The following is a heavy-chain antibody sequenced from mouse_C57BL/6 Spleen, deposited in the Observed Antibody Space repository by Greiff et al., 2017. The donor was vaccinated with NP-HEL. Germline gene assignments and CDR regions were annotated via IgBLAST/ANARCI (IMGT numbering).Heavy chain of an antibody. Sequence: QVQLQQPGAELVKPGASVKLSCKASGYTFTSYWMHWVKQRPGQGLEWIGMIHPNSGSTNYNEKFKSKATLTVDKSSSTAYMQLSSLTSEDSAVYYCARTTLVGDFDYWGQGTTLTVSS. CDR2: IHPNSGST. D-gene: IGHD1-1*01. J-gene: IGHJ2*01. V-gene: IGHV1-64*01. CDR3: ARTTLVGDFDY. CDR1: GYTFTSYW.